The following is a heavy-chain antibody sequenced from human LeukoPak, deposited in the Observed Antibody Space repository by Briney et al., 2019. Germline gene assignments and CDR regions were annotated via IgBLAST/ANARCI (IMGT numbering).Heavy chain of an antibody. CDR2: TRKKTNSYTT. Sequence: PGGSLRLSCAASGFTFSDHYMDWVRQAPGKGLEWVGRTRKKTNSYTTEYAASVKGRFTISRDDSKNSLYLQMNSLKAEDTAVYYCARELGGYYDSSGYPPGYYYYYYMDVWGKGTTVTVSS. CDR1: GFTFSDHY. V-gene: IGHV3-72*01. J-gene: IGHJ6*03. D-gene: IGHD3-22*01. CDR3: ARELGGYYDSSGYPPGYYYYYYMDV.